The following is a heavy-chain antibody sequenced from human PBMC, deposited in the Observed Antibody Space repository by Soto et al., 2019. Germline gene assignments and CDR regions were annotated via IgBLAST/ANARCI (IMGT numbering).Heavy chain of an antibody. CDR1: GGTFSSYA. CDR3: AVGTLRDYSGSWPYNWFDP. CDR2: IIPIFGTA. V-gene: IGHV1-69*06. Sequence: QVQLVQSGAEVKKPGSSVKVSCKASGGTFSSYAISWVRQAPGQGLEWMGGIIPIFGTANYAQKFQGRVTITADKSTSTAYMELSSLRSEDTAVYYCAVGTLRDYSGSWPYNWFDPWGQGTLVTVSS. J-gene: IGHJ5*02. D-gene: IGHD6-13*01.